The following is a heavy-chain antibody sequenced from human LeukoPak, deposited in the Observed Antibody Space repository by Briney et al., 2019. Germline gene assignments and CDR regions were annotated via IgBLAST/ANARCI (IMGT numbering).Heavy chain of an antibody. V-gene: IGHV3-30-3*01. CDR3: ARDGSLPDY. CDR1: GFTFSSYA. Sequence: GSLRLSCAASGFTFSSYAMHWVRQAPGKGLEWVAVISYDGSNKYYADSVKGRFTISRDNAKNTLYLQMNSLRAEDTAVYYCARDGSLPDYWGQGTLVTVSS. J-gene: IGHJ4*02. CDR2: ISYDGSNK.